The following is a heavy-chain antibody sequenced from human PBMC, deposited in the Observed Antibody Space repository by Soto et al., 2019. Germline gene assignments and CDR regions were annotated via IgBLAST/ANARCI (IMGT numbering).Heavy chain of an antibody. CDR3: ARDTFEYSSSSDPYNWFDP. D-gene: IGHD6-6*01. CDR1: GGTFSSYA. Sequence: AASVKVSCKASGGTFSSYAISWVRQAPGQGLEWMGGIIPIFGTANYAQKFQGRVTITADESTSTAYMELSSLRSEDTAVYYCARDTFEYSSSSDPYNWFDPWGQGTLVTVSS. CDR2: IIPIFGTA. J-gene: IGHJ5*02. V-gene: IGHV1-69*13.